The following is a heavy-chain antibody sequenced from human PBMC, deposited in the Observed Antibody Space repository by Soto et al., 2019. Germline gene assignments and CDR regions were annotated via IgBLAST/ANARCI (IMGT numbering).Heavy chain of an antibody. CDR2: INPHGGST. V-gene: IGHV1-46*01. Sequence: ASVKVSCKAPGDTCTSYYINWVRQAPGQGLEWMGVINPHGGSTAYAQKFKGRVTLTRDTSASTVYMEVSSLTSEDTAMYYCARSSGGNFGIIIEGTNWFAPWGQGTLVTVSS. J-gene: IGHJ5*02. CDR1: GDTCTSYY. D-gene: IGHD1-26*01. CDR3: ARSSGGNFGIIIEGTNWFAP.